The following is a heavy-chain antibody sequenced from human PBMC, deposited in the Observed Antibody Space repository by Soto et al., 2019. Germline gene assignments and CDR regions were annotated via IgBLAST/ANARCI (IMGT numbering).Heavy chain of an antibody. CDR1: GFTVSNNY. V-gene: IGHV3-53*01. J-gene: IGHJ4*02. Sequence: EVQLVESGGGLIQPGGSLRLSCAVSGFTVSNNYMSWVRQAPGKGLEGVSVIYSGGYTAYGDSVKGRFTISRDNSKNTPHFQSNDPRPRRRVMISWAHNPGGGGYWGQGTLVTVSS. D-gene: IGHD3-10*01. CDR2: IYSGGYT. CDR3: AHNPGGGGY.